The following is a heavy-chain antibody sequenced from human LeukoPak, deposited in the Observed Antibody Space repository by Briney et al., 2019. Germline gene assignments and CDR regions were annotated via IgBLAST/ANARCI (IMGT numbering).Heavy chain of an antibody. Sequence: GASVKVSCKASGYTFTGYYMHWVRQAPGQGLEWMGWINPNSGGTNYAPKFQGRVTMTRDTSISTANMALSRLRYDDTAVYYCASTSSGWYYFDHWGQGTLVTVSS. V-gene: IGHV1-2*02. CDR1: GYTFTGYY. D-gene: IGHD6-19*01. CDR2: INPNSGGT. CDR3: ASTSSGWYYFDH. J-gene: IGHJ4*02.